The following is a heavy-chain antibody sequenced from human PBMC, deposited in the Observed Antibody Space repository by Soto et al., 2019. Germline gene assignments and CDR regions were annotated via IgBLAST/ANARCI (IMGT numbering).Heavy chain of an antibody. Sequence: QITLKESGPTLVKPTQTLTLTCTFSGFSLSTSGVGVGWIRHPPGKALEWLALIYWDDDKRYSPSLKSRLTITKDTSKNQVVLTMTNMDPVDTATYYCARPNYYGSGSYYRDWGQGTLVTVSS. J-gene: IGHJ4*02. CDR3: ARPNYYGSGSYYRD. V-gene: IGHV2-5*02. D-gene: IGHD3-10*01. CDR2: IYWDDDK. CDR1: GFSLSTSGVG.